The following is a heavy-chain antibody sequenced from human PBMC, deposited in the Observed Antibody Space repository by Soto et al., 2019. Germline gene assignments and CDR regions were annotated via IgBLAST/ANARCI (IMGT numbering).Heavy chain of an antibody. CDR1: GGSISSGGYY. CDR2: IYYSGST. J-gene: IGHJ3*02. V-gene: IGHV4-31*03. CDR3: ARRITMVRGVIIRHAFDI. Sequence: SETLSLTCTVSGGSISSGGYYWSWIRQHPGKGLEWIGYIYYSGSTYYNPSLKSRVTISVDTSKNQFSLKLSSVTAADTAVYYCARRITMVRGVIIRHAFDIWGQGTMVTVSS. D-gene: IGHD3-10*01.